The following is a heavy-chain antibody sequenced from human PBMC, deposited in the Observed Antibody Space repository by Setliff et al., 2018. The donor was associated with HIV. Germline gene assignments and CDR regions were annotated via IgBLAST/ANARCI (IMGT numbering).Heavy chain of an antibody. CDR2: MNRDGREK. V-gene: IGHV3-7*04. CDR1: GFTFSSSW. CDR3: TRDPAFGAFNI. Sequence: GGSLRLSCAASGFTFSSSWMTWVRQAPGRGLEYVAGMNRDGREKLYADSVKGRFSISRDNAKNSLYLQMSSLRTEDTAVYFCTRDPAFGAFNIWGQGTMVTVSS. D-gene: IGHD3-10*01. J-gene: IGHJ3*02.